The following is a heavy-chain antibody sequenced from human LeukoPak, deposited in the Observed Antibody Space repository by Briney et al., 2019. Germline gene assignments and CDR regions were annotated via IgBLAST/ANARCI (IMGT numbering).Heavy chain of an antibody. J-gene: IGHJ4*02. CDR1: GGSISSYY. Sequence: SETLSLTCTVSGGSISSYYWSWIRQPPGKGLEWIGYIYYSGSTNYNPSLKSRVTISVDTSKNQFSLKLSSVTAADTAVYYCARVGEQWLVFFDYWGQGTLVTVSS. V-gene: IGHV4-59*08. D-gene: IGHD6-19*01. CDR2: IYYSGST. CDR3: ARVGEQWLVFFDY.